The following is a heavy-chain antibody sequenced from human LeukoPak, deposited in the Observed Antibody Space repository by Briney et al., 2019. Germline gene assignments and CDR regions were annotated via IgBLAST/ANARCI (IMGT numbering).Heavy chain of an antibody. V-gene: IGHV3-9*01. CDR2: ISGNSGSI. J-gene: IGHJ5*02. CDR3: ARDSARNWFDP. CDR1: GFIFDDYA. Sequence: PGGSLRLSCAASGFIFDDYAMHWVRHAPGKGLEWVSGISGNSGSIGYADSVKGRFTISRDNAKNSLYLQMNSLRAEDTAVYYCARDSARNWFDPWGQGTLVTVSS.